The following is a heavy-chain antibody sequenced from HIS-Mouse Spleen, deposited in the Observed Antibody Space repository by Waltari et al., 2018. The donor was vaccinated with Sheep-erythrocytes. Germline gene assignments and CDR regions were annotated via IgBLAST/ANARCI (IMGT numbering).Heavy chain of an antibody. J-gene: IGHJ3*02. D-gene: IGHD6-6*01. CDR2: ISSSSSYI. CDR1: GFPFGTYS. CDR3: ARDSTSDAFDI. Sequence: EVQLVESGGGLVKPGGSLRLSCAASGFPFGTYSINWVRQAPGKGLEWVSSISSSSSYIYYADSVKGRFTISRDNAKNSLYLQMNSLRAEDTAVYYCARDSTSDAFDIWGQGTMVTVSS. V-gene: IGHV3-21*01.